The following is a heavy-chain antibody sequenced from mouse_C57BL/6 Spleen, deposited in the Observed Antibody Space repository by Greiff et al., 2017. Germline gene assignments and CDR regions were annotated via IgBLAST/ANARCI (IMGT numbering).Heavy chain of an antibody. CDR2: INPGSGGT. CDR1: GYAFTNYL. D-gene: IGHD2-5*01. CDR3: ARGSYSNYVGFAY. Sequence: QVQLQQSGAELVRPGTSVKVSCKASGYAFTNYLIEWVKQMPGQGLEWIGVINPGSGGTNYNEKFKGKATLTADKSSSTAYMQLSSLTSEDSAVYFCARGSYSNYVGFAYWGQGTLVTVSA. J-gene: IGHJ3*01. V-gene: IGHV1-54*01.